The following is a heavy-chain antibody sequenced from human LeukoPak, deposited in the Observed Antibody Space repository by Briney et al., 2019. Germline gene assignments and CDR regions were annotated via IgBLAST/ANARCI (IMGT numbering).Heavy chain of an antibody. CDR3: AKLPKRCSSTSCHLLYFDY. Sequence: GGSLRLSCAASGFTFSSYAMSWVRQAPGKGLEWVSAISGSGGSTYYADSVKGRFTISRDDSKNTLYLQMNSLRAEDTAVYYCAKLPKRCSSTSCHLLYFDYWGQGTLVTVSS. J-gene: IGHJ4*02. D-gene: IGHD2-2*01. V-gene: IGHV3-23*01. CDR1: GFTFSSYA. CDR2: ISGSGGST.